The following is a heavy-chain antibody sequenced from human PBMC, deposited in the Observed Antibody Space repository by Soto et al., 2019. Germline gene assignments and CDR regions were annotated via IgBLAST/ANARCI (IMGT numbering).Heavy chain of an antibody. CDR1: GFTFSSYG. CDR3: AKDIVRYTYGACDY. CDR2: ISYDGSNK. D-gene: IGHD5-18*01. V-gene: IGHV3-30*18. J-gene: IGHJ4*02. Sequence: GGSLRLSCAASGFTFSSYGMYWVRHAPGKGLEWVAAISYDGSNKYHADSVKGRFTISRDNSKNTLYLQMNSLRTEDTAVYYCAKDIVRYTYGACDYWGQGALVTVSS.